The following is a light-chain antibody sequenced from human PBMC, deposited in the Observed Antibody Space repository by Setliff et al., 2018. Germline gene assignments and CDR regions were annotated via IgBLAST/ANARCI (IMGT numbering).Light chain of an antibody. J-gene: IGLJ1*01. CDR2: EVT. CDR1: SSDVGTYNL. V-gene: IGLV2-23*02. Sequence: QSALTQPASVSGSPGQSITISCTGTSSDVGTYNLVSWYQQHPGKAPKLVIYEVTRRPSGVSNRFSGSKSGNTASLTISGLQAEDEADYYCSSYASLSTRVFGTGTKAPS. CDR3: SSYASLSTRV.